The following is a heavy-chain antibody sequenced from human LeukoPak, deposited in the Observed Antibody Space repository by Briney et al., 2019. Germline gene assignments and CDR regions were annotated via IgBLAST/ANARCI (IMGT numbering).Heavy chain of an antibody. D-gene: IGHD3-3*01. J-gene: IGHJ4*02. CDR1: GLTFSSYL. V-gene: IGHV3-74*01. Sequence: GGSLRHSRAPSGLTFSSYLMHWVRPAPGKGLVWVSSISSDGSSTRYEDSVKGRFTISRDNAKDPLYLQMNIWRAEGTAFAYFARLTTGSPLYYWGQGTLVTVSS. CDR2: ISSDGSST. CDR3: ARLTTGSPLYY.